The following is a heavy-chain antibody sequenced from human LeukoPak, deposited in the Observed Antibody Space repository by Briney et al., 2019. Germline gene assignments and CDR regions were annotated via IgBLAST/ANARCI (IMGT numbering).Heavy chain of an antibody. CDR3: ARGRTVRGVIKFYYHMDV. J-gene: IGHJ6*03. V-gene: IGHV4-34*01. CDR1: GGSFSGYY. D-gene: IGHD3-10*01. CDR2: INYSGST. Sequence: KSSETLSLTCAVYGGSFSGYYWSWIRQPPGKGLEWIGEINYSGSTNYNPSLKSRVTISVDTSKNQFSLKLSSVTAADTAVYYCARGRTVRGVIKFYYHMDVWGKGTTVTVSS.